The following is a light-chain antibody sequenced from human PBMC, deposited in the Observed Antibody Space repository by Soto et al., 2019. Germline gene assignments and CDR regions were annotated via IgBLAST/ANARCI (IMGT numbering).Light chain of an antibody. CDR3: SSYRRSNNLV. CDR1: SSDVGGYNY. CDR2: EVS. V-gene: IGLV2-14*01. Sequence: QSALTQPASVSGSPGQSITISCTGTSSDVGGYNYVSWYQQYPGKAPKVIIYEVSNRPSGVSSRFSGSRSANTASLTISGLQTEDEANYYCSSYRRSNNLVFGGGTKVTV. J-gene: IGLJ2*01.